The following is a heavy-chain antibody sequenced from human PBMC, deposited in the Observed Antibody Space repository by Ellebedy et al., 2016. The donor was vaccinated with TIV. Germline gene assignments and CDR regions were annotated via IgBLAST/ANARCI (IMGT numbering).Heavy chain of an antibody. D-gene: IGHD3-3*01. CDR3: ARAPRSYNFWSGYREHFDN. Sequence: MPSETLSLTCDVSGASMKYNYWSWVRQPPGKGLEWIGYIYDIGSTNYNPSLKSRRAISIDPSKNQFFLKLKSVTVADTAIYFCARAPRSYNFWSGYREHFDNWGQGTLVTVSS. V-gene: IGHV4-4*08. CDR2: IYDIGST. CDR1: GASMKYNY. J-gene: IGHJ4*02.